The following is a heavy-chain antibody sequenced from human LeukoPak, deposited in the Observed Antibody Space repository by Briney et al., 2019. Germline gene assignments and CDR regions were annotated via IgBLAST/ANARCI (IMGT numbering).Heavy chain of an antibody. CDR2: IWYDGSNK. V-gene: IGHV3-33*06. CDR1: GFTFSSYG. CDR3: AKDQYYGSGSYPPGFDY. Sequence: PGGSLRLSCAASGFTFSSYGMHWVRQAPGKGLEWVAVIWYDGSNKYYADSVKGRFTISRDNSKNTLYLQMNSLRAEDTAVYYCAKDQYYGSGSYPPGFDYWGQGTLVTVSS. J-gene: IGHJ4*02. D-gene: IGHD3-10*01.